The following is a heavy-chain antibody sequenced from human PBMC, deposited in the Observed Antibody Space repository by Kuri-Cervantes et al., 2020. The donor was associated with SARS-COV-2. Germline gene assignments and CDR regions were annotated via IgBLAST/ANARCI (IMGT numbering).Heavy chain of an antibody. CDR3: ARDKPLYDFWSGRDDAFDI. J-gene: IGHJ3*02. Sequence: ASVKVSCKASGGTFSSYAISWVRQAPGQGLEWMGWINPNSGGTNYAQKFQGRVTMTRDTSISTAYMEQSRLRSDDTAVYYCARDKPLYDFWSGRDDAFDIWGQGTMVTVSS. CDR2: INPNSGGT. CDR1: GGTFSSYA. V-gene: IGHV1-2*02. D-gene: IGHD3-3*01.